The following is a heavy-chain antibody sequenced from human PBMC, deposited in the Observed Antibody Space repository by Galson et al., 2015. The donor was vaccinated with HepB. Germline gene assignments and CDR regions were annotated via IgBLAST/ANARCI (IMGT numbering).Heavy chain of an antibody. Sequence: SVKVSCKASGYTFTSYATNWVRQAPGQGLEWMGWINTNTGNPTYAQGFTGRFVFSLDTSVSTAYLQISSLKAEDTAVYYCARVGYLGYYGSGSYYYGMDVWGQGTTVTVS. CDR2: INTNTGNP. J-gene: IGHJ6*02. CDR3: ARVGYLGYYGSGSYYYGMDV. D-gene: IGHD3-10*01. V-gene: IGHV7-4-1*02. CDR1: GYTFTSYA.